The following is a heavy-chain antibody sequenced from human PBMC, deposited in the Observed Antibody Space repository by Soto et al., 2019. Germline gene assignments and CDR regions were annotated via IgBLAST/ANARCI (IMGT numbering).Heavy chain of an antibody. Sequence: SETLSLTCSFSGDSVTSHYLTWIRRSPEKGLEWIGYMHYTGISHYNPSLKSRVTISVDTSKNQFTLKLSSVTAADTAVYYCARGYDILTGYYRARAAYYMDVWGKGTTVTVSS. CDR3: ARGYDILTGYYRARAAYYMDV. D-gene: IGHD3-9*01. CDR1: GDSVTSHY. V-gene: IGHV4-59*02. J-gene: IGHJ6*03. CDR2: MHYTGIS.